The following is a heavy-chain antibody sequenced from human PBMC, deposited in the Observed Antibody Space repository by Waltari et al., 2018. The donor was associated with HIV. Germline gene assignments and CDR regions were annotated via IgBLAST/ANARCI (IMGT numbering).Heavy chain of an antibody. CDR3: ARDSTSELPIAAAGV. CDR2: INPNSGGT. CDR1: GYTFTGYY. V-gene: IGHV1-2*02. D-gene: IGHD6-13*01. Sequence: QVQLVQSGAEVKKPGASVKVSCKASGYTFTGYYMPWVRQAPGQGLEWMGWINPNSGGTNYAQKFQGRVTMTRDTSISTAYMELSRLRSDDTAVYYCARDSTSELPIAAAGVWGQGTLVTVSS. J-gene: IGHJ4*02.